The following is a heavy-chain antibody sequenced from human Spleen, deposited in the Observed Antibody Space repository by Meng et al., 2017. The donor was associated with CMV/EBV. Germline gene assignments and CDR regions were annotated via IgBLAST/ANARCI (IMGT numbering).Heavy chain of an antibody. D-gene: IGHD6-6*01. Sequence: GSLRLSCAVYGGSFSGYYWSWIRQPPGKGLEWIGEINHSGSTNYNPSLKSRVTISVDTSKNQLSLKLTSVTAADTAMYYCAEGQDSTSFAALNYYDYYGLDVWGQGTTVTVSS. CDR3: AEGQDSTSFAALNYYDYYGLDV. CDR2: INHSGST. CDR1: GGSFSGYY. V-gene: IGHV4-34*01. J-gene: IGHJ6*02.